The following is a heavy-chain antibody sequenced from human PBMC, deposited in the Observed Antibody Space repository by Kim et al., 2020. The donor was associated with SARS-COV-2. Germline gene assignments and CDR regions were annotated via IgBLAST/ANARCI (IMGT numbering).Heavy chain of an antibody. V-gene: IGHV1-69*04. D-gene: IGHD6-6*01. CDR3: ARGLSSSTAVDY. J-gene: IGHJ4*02. Sequence: NYAQKFTGRVTITADKSTSTAYMELSSLRSEDTAVYYCARGLSSSTAVDYWGQGTLVTVSS.